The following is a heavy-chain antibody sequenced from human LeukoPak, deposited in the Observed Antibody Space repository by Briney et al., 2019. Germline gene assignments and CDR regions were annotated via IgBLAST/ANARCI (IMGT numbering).Heavy chain of an antibody. J-gene: IGHJ4*02. D-gene: IGHD3-10*01. CDR1: GYTFTSYG. Sequence: ASVKVSCRASGYTFTSYGITWVRQAPGQGLEWMGWISTYNGNTNYAQNLQGRVTMTADTSTSTAYMELRSLRSDDTAVYYCARDRPLSPWGQGTLVTVSS. CDR3: ARDRPLSP. CDR2: ISTYNGNT. V-gene: IGHV1-18*01.